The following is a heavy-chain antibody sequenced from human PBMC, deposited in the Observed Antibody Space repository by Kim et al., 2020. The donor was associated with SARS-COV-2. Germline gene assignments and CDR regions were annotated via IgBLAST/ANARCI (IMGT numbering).Heavy chain of an antibody. D-gene: IGHD2-2*01. Sequence: SETLSLTCTVSGGSVSSGSYYWSWIRQPPGKGLEWIGYIYYSGSTNYNPSLKSRVTISVDTSKNQFSLKLSSVTAADTAVYYCARTYCSSTSCYFPHYYYGMDVWGQGTTVTVSS. CDR1: GGSVSSGSYY. V-gene: IGHV4-61*01. CDR3: ARTYCSSTSCYFPHYYYGMDV. J-gene: IGHJ6*02. CDR2: IYYSGST.